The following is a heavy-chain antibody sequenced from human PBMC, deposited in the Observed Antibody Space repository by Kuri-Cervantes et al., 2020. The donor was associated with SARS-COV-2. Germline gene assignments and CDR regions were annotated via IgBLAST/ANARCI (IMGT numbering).Heavy chain of an antibody. Sequence: GSLRLSCTVSGGSISSSSYYWGWIRQPPGKGLEWIGSIYYSGSTYYNPSLKSRVTISVDTSKDQFSLKLSSVTAADTAVYYCRGYSTSSYYYYGMDVWSHGTTVTVSS. V-gene: IGHV4-39*01. CDR3: RGYSTSSYYYYGMDV. D-gene: IGHD6-6*01. CDR2: IYYSGST. J-gene: IGHJ6*02. CDR1: GGSISSSSYY.